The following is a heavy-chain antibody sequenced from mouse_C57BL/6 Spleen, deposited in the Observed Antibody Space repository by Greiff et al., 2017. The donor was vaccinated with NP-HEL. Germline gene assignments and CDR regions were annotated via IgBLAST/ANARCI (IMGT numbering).Heavy chain of an antibody. CDR3: AKNTRDYYAMDY. CDR1: GFSLTSYG. D-gene: IGHD1-1*01. V-gene: IGHV2-5*01. J-gene: IGHJ4*01. CDR2: IWRGGST. Sequence: VQLQESGPGLVQPSQSLSITCTVSGFSLTSYGVHWVRQSPGKGLEWLGVIWRGGSTDYNAAFMSRLSITKDNSKSQIFFKMNSLQADDTAIYYCAKNTRDYYAMDYWGQGTSVTVSS.